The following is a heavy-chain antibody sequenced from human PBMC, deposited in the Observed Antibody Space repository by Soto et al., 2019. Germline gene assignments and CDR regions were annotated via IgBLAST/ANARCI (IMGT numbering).Heavy chain of an antibody. J-gene: IGHJ4*01. V-gene: IGHV1-18*04. CDR2: IAPFKGKM. D-gene: IGHD6-13*01. Sequence: GASVKVSCQASGYVFSSYGINWVRQAPGPGLERVGWIAPFKGKMNFPPRLQDRITMTVDTSTSTASLEVRTLTSDDTGVYFCAREGGSSTYYPLELDYWGHGTLVTVSS. CDR1: GYVFSSYG. CDR3: AREGGSSTYYPLELDY.